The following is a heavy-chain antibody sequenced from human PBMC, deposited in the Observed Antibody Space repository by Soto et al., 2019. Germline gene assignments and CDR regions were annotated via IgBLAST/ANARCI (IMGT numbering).Heavy chain of an antibody. Sequence: GGSLRLSCAASGFTFSSYGMHWVRQAPGKGLEWVAVISYDGSNKYYADSVKGRFTISRDNSKNTLYLQMNSLRAEDTAVYYCAKESSYRPYSSSWYPIDAFDIWGQGTMVTVS. CDR2: ISYDGSNK. CDR3: AKESSYRPYSSSWYPIDAFDI. CDR1: GFTFSSYG. J-gene: IGHJ3*02. D-gene: IGHD6-13*01. V-gene: IGHV3-30*18.